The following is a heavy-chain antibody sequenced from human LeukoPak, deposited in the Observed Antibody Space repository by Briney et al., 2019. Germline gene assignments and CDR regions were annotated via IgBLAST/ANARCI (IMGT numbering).Heavy chain of an antibody. CDR1: GFTVSSNY. Sequence: GGSLRLSCAASGFTVSSNYMSWVRQAPGKGLEWVSVIYSGGSTYYADSVKGRFTISRDNSKNTLYLQMNSLRAEDTALYYCAKDSIVGALDYWGQGTLVTVSS. CDR2: IYSGGST. D-gene: IGHD1-26*01. V-gene: IGHV3-53*05. J-gene: IGHJ4*02. CDR3: AKDSIVGALDY.